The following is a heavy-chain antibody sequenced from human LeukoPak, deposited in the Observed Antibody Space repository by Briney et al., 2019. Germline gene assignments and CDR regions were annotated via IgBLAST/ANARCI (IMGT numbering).Heavy chain of an antibody. CDR1: GFTFTSYW. V-gene: IGHV3-7*01. J-gene: IGHJ4*02. D-gene: IGHD3-16*01. CDR3: PRDYDYVFDY. Sequence: GGSLRLSCAASGFTFTSYWMSWVRQAPGKGLEWVANIKQDGSEKYYVDSLKGRFTISRDNAKNSLYLQMNSLRAEDTAVYYCPRDYDYVFDYWGQGTLVTVSS. CDR2: IKQDGSEK.